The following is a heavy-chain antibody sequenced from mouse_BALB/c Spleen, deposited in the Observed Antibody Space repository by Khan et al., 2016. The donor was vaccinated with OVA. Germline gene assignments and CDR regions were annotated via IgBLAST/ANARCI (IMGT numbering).Heavy chain of an antibody. V-gene: IGHV1-77*01. CDR2: ISPGRGDT. CDR3: ARRNYFGYTFAY. Sequence: QVQLQQSGAELARPGASVKLSCKASGYTFTDYYINWVKQRTGQGLEWIGEISPGRGDTYYNEKFKGKVTLTADKSSTNATRQLSSLTSEASAVYFCARRNYFGYTFAYWGQGTLVTVSA. D-gene: IGHD1-2*01. J-gene: IGHJ3*01. CDR1: GYTFTDYY.